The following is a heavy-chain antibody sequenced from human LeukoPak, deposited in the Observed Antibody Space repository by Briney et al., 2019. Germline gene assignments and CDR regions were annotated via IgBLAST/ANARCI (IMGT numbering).Heavy chain of an antibody. V-gene: IGHV3-23*01. Sequence: GGSLRLSCVASGFTFRSYPMTWVRQVPGKGLEWVASLTGSGQTTQYADSVKGRFTISRDNSKNTLYLQVNSLRAEDTAVYYCAKGGKWDVTPFDYWGQGTLVTVSS. D-gene: IGHD1-26*01. J-gene: IGHJ4*02. CDR1: GFTFRSYP. CDR3: AKGGKWDVTPFDY. CDR2: LTGSGQTT.